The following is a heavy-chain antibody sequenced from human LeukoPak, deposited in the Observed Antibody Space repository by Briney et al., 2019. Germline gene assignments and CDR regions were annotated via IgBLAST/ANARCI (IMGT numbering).Heavy chain of an antibody. CDR3: AKDWGPVEWPYFDY. CDR2: ISGDGGST. Sequence: QPGGSLGLSCAASGFTFDDYAMHWVRQAPGKGLEWVSLISGDGGSTYYADSVKGRFTISRDNSKNSLYLQMNSLRTEDTALYYCAKDWGPVEWPYFDYWGQGTLVTVSS. CDR1: GFTFDDYA. V-gene: IGHV3-43*02. D-gene: IGHD3-3*01. J-gene: IGHJ4*02.